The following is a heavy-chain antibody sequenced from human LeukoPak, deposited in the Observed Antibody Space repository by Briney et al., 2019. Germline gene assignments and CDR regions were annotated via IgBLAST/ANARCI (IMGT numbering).Heavy chain of an antibody. V-gene: IGHV1-46*01. J-gene: IGHJ4*02. CDR3: ARSNVVVPAASNFDY. D-gene: IGHD2-2*01. Sequence: GASVKVSCKASGYTFTSYYMHWVRQAPGQGLEWMGIINPSGGSTSYAQKFQGRVTMTRDMSTSTLYMELSSLRSEDTAVYYCARSNVVVPAASNFDYWAREPWSPSPQ. CDR1: GYTFTSYY. CDR2: INPSGGST.